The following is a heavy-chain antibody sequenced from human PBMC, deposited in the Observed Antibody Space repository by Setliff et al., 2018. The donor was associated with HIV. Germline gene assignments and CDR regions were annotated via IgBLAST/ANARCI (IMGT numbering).Heavy chain of an antibody. V-gene: IGHV1-46*02. CDR1: GYTFNDYY. D-gene: IGHD3-10*01. J-gene: IGHJ4*02. Sequence: KVSCKASGYTFNDYYMHWVRQAPGQGLEWMGVINPSGGSTNYAQKFQGRVTMTSDTSTSIVYMEVSRLRSEDTAVYYCASNDGSGLNSWGQGTLVTVSS. CDR2: INPSGGST. CDR3: ASNDGSGLNS.